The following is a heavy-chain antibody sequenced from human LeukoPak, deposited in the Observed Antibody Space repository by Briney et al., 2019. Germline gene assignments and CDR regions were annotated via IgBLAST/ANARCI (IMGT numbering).Heavy chain of an antibody. V-gene: IGHV4-39*07. CDR3: ATRQGYYDSSGRAREKKDY. CDR2: IYYSGST. J-gene: IGHJ4*02. Sequence: SETLSLTCTVSGGSISSSSYYWGWIRQPPGKGLEGIGSIYYSGSTYYNPSLKSRVTISVDTSKNQFSLKLSSVTAADTAVYYCATRQGYYDSSGRAREKKDYWGQGTLVTVSS. CDR1: GGSISSSSYY. D-gene: IGHD3-22*01.